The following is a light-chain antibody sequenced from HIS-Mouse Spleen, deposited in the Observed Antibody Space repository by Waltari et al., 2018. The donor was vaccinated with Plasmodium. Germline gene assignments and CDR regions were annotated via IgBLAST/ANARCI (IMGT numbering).Light chain of an antibody. J-gene: IGLJ2*01. Sequence: QSVLTQPPSVSGAPGQRVTISCTGTSRAVGSYNYVPWYQQHPGKAPKLMIYEVSNRPSGVSNRFSGSKSGNTASLTISGLQAEDEADYYCSSYAGSSTFVVFGGGTKLTVL. CDR2: EVS. CDR1: SRAVGSYNY. CDR3: SSYAGSSTFVV. V-gene: IGLV2-14*01.